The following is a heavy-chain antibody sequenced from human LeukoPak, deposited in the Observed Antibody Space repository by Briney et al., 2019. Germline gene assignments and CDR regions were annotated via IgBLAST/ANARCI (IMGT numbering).Heavy chain of an antibody. CDR1: GFTFSSYE. Sequence: GGSLRLSCAASGFTFSSYEMNWFRQAPGKGLEWVSYISSSGSTIYYADSVKGRFTISRDNAKNSLYLQMNSLRAEDTAVYYCARLQVDNCDYWGQGTLVTVSS. CDR3: ARLQVDNCDY. CDR2: ISSSGSTI. V-gene: IGHV3-48*03. J-gene: IGHJ4*02. D-gene: IGHD5-12*01.